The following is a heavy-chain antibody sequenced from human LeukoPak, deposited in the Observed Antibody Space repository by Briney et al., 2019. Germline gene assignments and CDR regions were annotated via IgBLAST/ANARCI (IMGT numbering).Heavy chain of an antibody. CDR2: IIPIFGTA. J-gene: IGHJ4*02. D-gene: IGHD3-22*01. Sequence: GASVKVSCKVSGYTLTELSMHWVRQAPGQGLEWMGGIIPIFGTANYAQKFQGRVTITADESTSTAYMELSSLRSEDTAVYYCARADARYYYDSSGYYPFDYWGQGTLVTVSS. V-gene: IGHV1-69*13. CDR1: GYTLTELS. CDR3: ARADARYYYDSSGYYPFDY.